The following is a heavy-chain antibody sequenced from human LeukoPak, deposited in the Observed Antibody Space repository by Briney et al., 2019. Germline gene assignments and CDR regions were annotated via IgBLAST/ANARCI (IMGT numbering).Heavy chain of an antibody. CDR3: AKWSVPAVMFRPYYFYY. V-gene: IGHV3-23*01. CDR2: ISGSGGST. D-gene: IGHD2-2*01. J-gene: IGHJ4*02. CDR1: GFTFSSYA. Sequence: GGALRLSCAASGFTFSSYAMSWVRQAPGKGLEWVSAISGSGGSTYYADSVKGRFTISRDNSKNTLYLQMNSLRAEDTAVYYCAKWSVPAVMFRPYYFYYWVQGTLVTVSS.